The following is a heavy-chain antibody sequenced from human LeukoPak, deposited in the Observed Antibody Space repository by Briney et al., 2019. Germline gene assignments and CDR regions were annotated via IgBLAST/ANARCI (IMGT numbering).Heavy chain of an antibody. CDR3: ARDLGYYDSSGYYGGYYFDY. D-gene: IGHD3-22*01. J-gene: IGHJ4*02. CDR2: ISYDGSNK. CDR1: GFTFSSYA. V-gene: IGHV3-30*04. Sequence: GGSLRLSCAASGFTFSSYAMHWVRQAPGKGLEWVAVISYDGSNKYYADSVKGRFTISRDNSKNTLYLQMNSLRAEDTAVYYCARDLGYYDSSGYYGGYYFDYWGQGTLVTVSS.